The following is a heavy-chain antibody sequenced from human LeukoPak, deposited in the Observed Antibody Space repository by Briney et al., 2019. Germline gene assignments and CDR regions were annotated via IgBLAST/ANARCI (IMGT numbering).Heavy chain of an antibody. V-gene: IGHV3-23*01. D-gene: IGHD6-19*01. J-gene: IGHJ4*02. Sequence: GGSLRLSCAASGFTFSSYGMSWVRQAPGKGLEWVSAITATSSSTHDADSVQGRFTISRDNSKNTLYLQMNSLRAEDTAVYYCAKPQRSSGWYLDYRTRYYFDYWGQGTLVTVSS. CDR3: AKPQRSSGWYLDYRTRYYFDY. CDR1: GFTFSSYG. CDR2: ITATSSST.